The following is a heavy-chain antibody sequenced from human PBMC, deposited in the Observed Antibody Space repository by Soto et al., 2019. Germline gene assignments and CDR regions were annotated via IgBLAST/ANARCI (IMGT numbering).Heavy chain of an antibody. CDR3: ARAVSGHSSKSDY. CDR2: MNPHSANT. V-gene: IGHV1-8*01. CDR1: GYTFTSYD. Sequence: GASVKVSCKASGYTFTSYDINWVRQATGQGLEWMGWMNPHSANTGYAQRFQGRITMTRDTSISTAYMELSSLTSEDTAVYYCARAVSGHSSKSDYWGQGTLVTVSS. D-gene: IGHD3-22*01. J-gene: IGHJ4*02.